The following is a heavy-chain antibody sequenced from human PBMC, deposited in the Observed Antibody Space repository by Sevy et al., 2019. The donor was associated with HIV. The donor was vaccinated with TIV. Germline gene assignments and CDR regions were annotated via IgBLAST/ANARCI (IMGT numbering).Heavy chain of an antibody. J-gene: IGHJ4*02. CDR3: ATGTYYDDSRGMFDY. V-gene: IGHV1-69*13. Sequence: ASVKVSCKASGGTFSSYAISWVRQAPGQGLEWMGGIIPIFGTANYAQKFQGRVRITADESTSTAYKGLSSMRPEDTAVYYCATGTYYDDSRGMFDYWGQGTLVTVSS. D-gene: IGHD3-22*01. CDR1: GGTFSSYA. CDR2: IIPIFGTA.